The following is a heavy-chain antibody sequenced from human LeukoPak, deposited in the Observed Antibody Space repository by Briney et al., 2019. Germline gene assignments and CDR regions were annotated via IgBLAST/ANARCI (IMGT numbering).Heavy chain of an antibody. V-gene: IGHV3-66*01. CDR1: FSVIRNY. D-gene: IGHD3-3*01. CDR2: IYCGSSI. CDR3: ASYDFWSGYYTDY. J-gene: IGHJ4*02. Sequence: FSVIRNYVSTVSWDRAKGVERFSVIYCGSSIYSADPVKGRFTMSRDTSTDTLYLQMNSLRAEDTAVYYCASYDFWSGYYTDYWGQGTLVTVSS.